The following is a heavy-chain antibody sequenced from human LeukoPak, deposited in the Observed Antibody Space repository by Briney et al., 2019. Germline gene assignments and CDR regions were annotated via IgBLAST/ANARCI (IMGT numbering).Heavy chain of an antibody. J-gene: IGHJ3*02. CDR1: GGSISSNDYY. CDR3: ARALGAFDI. CDR2: MYYSGST. Sequence: PSETLSLTCIVSGGSISSNDYYWGWIRQPPGKGLEWIGSMYYSGSTYYNPSLKSRVTISVDTFKNQLSLKLSSVTAADTAVYYCARALGAFDIWGQGTMVTVSS. V-gene: IGHV4-39*07.